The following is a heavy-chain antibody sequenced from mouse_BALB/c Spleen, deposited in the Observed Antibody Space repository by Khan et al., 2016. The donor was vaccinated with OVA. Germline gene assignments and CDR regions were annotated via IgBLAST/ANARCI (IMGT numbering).Heavy chain of an antibody. Sequence: QVTLKESGPGILQPSQTLSLTCSFSGFSLSASGMGVSWIRQPSGKGLEWLAHIYWDDAKRYNPSLKSRLTISKDTSSNQVFLKITSVDTADTATDYCARREELHPWFAYWGQGTLVTVSA. D-gene: IGHD1-1*01. V-gene: IGHV8-12*01. CDR1: GFSLSASGMG. J-gene: IGHJ3*01. CDR3: ARREELHPWFAY. CDR2: IYWDDAK.